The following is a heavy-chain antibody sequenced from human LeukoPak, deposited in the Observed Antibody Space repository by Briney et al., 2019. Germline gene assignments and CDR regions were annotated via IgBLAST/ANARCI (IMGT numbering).Heavy chain of an antibody. D-gene: IGHD3-10*01. Sequence: ASVKVSCKVSGYTLTELSMHWVRQAPGKGLEWMGGFDPEDGETIYAQKFQGRVTMTEDTSTDTAYMELSSLRSEDTAVYYCAREGSAPRSGPDPNWLDPWGQEPWSPSPQ. CDR3: AREGSAPRSGPDPNWLDP. J-gene: IGHJ5*02. CDR1: GYTLTELS. V-gene: IGHV1-24*01. CDR2: FDPEDGET.